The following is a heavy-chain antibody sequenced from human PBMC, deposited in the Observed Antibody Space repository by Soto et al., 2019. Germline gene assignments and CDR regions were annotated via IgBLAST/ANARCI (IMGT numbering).Heavy chain of an antibody. CDR2: INPSDGGT. Sequence: ASVKVSCKTSGYTFTNYHIHWVRQAPGQGLEWLGIINPSDGGTGYAQKFQGRVSITADESTNTAYMELRSLRSEDTAVYYCARDSFSHDSSGYSRWFDPWGQGAQVTVSS. V-gene: IGHV1-46*01. D-gene: IGHD3-22*01. CDR3: ARDSFSHDSSGYSRWFDP. J-gene: IGHJ5*02. CDR1: GYTFTNYH.